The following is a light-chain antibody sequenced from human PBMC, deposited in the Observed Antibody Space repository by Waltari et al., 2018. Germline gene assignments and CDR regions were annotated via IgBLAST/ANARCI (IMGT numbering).Light chain of an antibody. Sequence: DFQMTQSPSSTLSASVGDRVTITCRASQYISTYLNWYQQKPGKGPKLLIYAASTLQSGVPSRFSGSGSGTDFTFTISSLQLEDFATYYCQQSYDTPRTFGQGTKVEVK. CDR2: AAS. J-gene: IGKJ1*01. V-gene: IGKV1-39*01. CDR1: QYISTY. CDR3: QQSYDTPRT.